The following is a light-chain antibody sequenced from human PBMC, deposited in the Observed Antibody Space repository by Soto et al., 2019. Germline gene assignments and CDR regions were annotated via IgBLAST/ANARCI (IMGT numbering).Light chain of an antibody. CDR2: DNN. CDR1: ISNIGKNY. J-gene: IGLJ3*02. CDR3: GTWDSSLSAPNWV. Sequence: QAVVTQPPSVSAAPGQKVTISCSGSISNIGKNYVSWYQQLPGTAPKVLIYDNNKRPSGIPDRFSGSKSGTSAPLGITGLQTGDEADYYCGTWDSSLSAPNWVFGGGTKVTVL. V-gene: IGLV1-51*01.